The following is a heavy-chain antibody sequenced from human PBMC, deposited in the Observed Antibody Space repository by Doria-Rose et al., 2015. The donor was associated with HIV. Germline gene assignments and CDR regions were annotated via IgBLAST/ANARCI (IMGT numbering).Heavy chain of an antibody. CDR2: ISSSGSTI. V-gene: IGHV3-48*03. Sequence: VQLVQSGGGLVQPGGSLRLSCAASGFTFSSYEMNWVRQAPGKGLEWASYISSSGSTIYYADSVKGRFTISRDNAKNSLYLQMNSLRAEDTAVYYCAREGYCSSTSCYMRDAFDIWGQGTMVTVSS. CDR1: GFTFSSYE. D-gene: IGHD2-2*02. J-gene: IGHJ3*02. CDR3: AREGYCSSTSCYMRDAFDI.